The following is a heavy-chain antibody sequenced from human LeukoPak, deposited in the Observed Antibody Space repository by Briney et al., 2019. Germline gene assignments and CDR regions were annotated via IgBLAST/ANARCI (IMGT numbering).Heavy chain of an antibody. V-gene: IGHV3-23*01. J-gene: IGHJ4*02. Sequence: GGSLRLSCAVSGITLSNYGMSWVRQAPGKGLEWVAGISDSGGRTNYADSVKGRFTISRDNPKNTLFLQMTSLRAEDTAVYFCAKRGVVIRVILVGFHKEAYYFDSWGQGALVTVSS. CDR2: ISDSGGRT. CDR1: GITLSNYG. D-gene: IGHD3-22*01. CDR3: AKRGVVIRVILVGFHKEAYYFDS.